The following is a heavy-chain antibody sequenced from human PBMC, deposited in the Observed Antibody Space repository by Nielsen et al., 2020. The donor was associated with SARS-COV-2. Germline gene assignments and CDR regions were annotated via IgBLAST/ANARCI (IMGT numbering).Heavy chain of an antibody. CDR1: GFTFSSYG. D-gene: IGHD6-19*01. J-gene: IGHJ6*02. Sequence: GESLKISCAASGFTFSSYGMHWVRQAPGKGLEWVAVISYDGSNKYYADSVKGRFTISRDNSKNTLYLQMNSLRAEDTAVYYCAKGQGIAVAGNYYYYGMDVWGQGTTVTVSS. V-gene: IGHV3-30*18. CDR2: ISYDGSNK. CDR3: AKGQGIAVAGNYYYYGMDV.